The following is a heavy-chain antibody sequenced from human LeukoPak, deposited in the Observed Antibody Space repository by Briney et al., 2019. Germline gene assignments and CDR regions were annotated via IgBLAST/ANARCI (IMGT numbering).Heavy chain of an antibody. J-gene: IGHJ4*02. CDR3: ARGSVSSDFDY. V-gene: IGHV3-7*01. CDR1: GSTFSSYW. D-gene: IGHD3-22*01. Sequence: PGGSLRLSCAASGSTFSSYWMSWVRQAPGKGLEWVANIKKDGSDKYYVDSVKGRFTISRDNAKTSLYLQMNSLRAEDTAVYYCARGSVSSDFDYWGQGTLVTVSS. CDR2: IKKDGSDK.